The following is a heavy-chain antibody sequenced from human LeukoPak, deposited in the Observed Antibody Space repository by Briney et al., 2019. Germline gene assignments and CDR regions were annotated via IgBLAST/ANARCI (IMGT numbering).Heavy chain of an antibody. CDR3: ARDSVVPAAIPYWYFDL. V-gene: IGHV4-31*03. D-gene: IGHD2-2*01. Sequence: SQTLSLTCTVSGGSISSGGYYWSWIRQHPGKGLEWIGYIYYSGSTYYNPSLKSRVTMSVDTSKNQFSLKLSSVTAADTAVYYCARDSVVPAAIPYWYFDLWGRGTLVTVSS. CDR2: IYYSGST. CDR1: GGSISSGGYY. J-gene: IGHJ2*01.